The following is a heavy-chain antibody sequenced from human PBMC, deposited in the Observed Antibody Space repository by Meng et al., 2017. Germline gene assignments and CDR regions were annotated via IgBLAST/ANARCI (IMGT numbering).Heavy chain of an antibody. CDR3: ARVGKVVTAPLTY. J-gene: IGHJ4*02. D-gene: IGHD2-21*02. V-gene: IGHV4-34*01. Sequence: QVQLQLWGAGLLKPSETLSLTCAVYGGSFSGYYWSWIRQPPGKGLEWIGEINHSGSTNYNPSLKSRVTISVDTSKNQFSLKLSSVTAADTAVYYCARVGKVVTAPLTYWGQGTLVTVSS. CDR2: INHSGST. CDR1: GGSFSGYY.